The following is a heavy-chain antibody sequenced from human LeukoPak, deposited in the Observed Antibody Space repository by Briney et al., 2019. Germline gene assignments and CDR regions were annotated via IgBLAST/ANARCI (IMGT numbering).Heavy chain of an antibody. J-gene: IGHJ4*02. CDR3: AREGGPYRPLDY. CDR2: VNLQGST. V-gene: IGHV4-4*02. Sequence: PSGTLSLTCGASGGSITNTNYWTWVRQPPGKGLEWIGEVNLQGSTNYNPSLMGRVAISVDKSENHISLQLTSVTAADTAVYYCAREGGPYRPLDYSGQGTLVTVSS. CDR1: GGSITNTNY.